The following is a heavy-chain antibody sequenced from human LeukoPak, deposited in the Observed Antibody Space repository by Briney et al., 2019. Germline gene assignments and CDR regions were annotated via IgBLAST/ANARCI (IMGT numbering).Heavy chain of an antibody. Sequence: ASVKVSCKASGYTFSGYYMHWVRQAPGQGLEWMGRINPNSGGTNYAQKFQGRVTMTRDTSISTAYMELSRLRSDDTAVYYCARDRGSYYDSSGYYLDYWGQGTLVTVSS. V-gene: IGHV1-2*06. CDR1: GYTFSGYY. J-gene: IGHJ4*02. CDR2: INPNSGGT. D-gene: IGHD3-22*01. CDR3: ARDRGSYYDSSGYYLDY.